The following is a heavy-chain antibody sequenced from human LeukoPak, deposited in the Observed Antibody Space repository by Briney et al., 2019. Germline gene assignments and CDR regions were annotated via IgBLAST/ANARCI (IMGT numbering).Heavy chain of an antibody. CDR3: ARGPPDCSSPSCYNWFDP. V-gene: IGHV1-8*01. D-gene: IGHD2-2*01. Sequence: ASVKVSCKASGYTFTNYDINWVRQATGQGLEWMGWMNPNSGNTGYAQKFQGRVTMTRNNSISTAYMELSSLRSEDTAAYYCARGPPDCSSPSCYNWFDPWGQGTLVTVSS. J-gene: IGHJ5*02. CDR2: MNPNSGNT. CDR1: GYTFTNYD.